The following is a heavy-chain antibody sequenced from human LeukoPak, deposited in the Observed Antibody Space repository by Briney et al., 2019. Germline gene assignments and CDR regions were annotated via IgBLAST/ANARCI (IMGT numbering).Heavy chain of an antibody. J-gene: IGHJ4*02. V-gene: IGHV3-23*01. CDR2: ISASGDGT. Sequence: GGSLRLSCAASGFTFSNYAMSWVRQAPGKGLEWVSAISASGDGTYYTDSVKGRFTISRDNSKNTLYLQMNSLRAEDTAVYYCAKDKAWSGYTPFDYWGQGTLVTVSS. CDR1: GFTFSNYA. CDR3: AKDKAWSGYTPFDY. D-gene: IGHD3-3*01.